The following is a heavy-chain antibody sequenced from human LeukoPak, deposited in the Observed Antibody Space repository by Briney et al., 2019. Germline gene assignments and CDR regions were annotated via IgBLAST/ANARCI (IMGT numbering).Heavy chain of an antibody. Sequence: PGGSLRLSCAASGFTFSSYGMHWVRQAPGKGLEWVAVISYDGSNKYYADSVKGRFTISRDNSKNTLYLQMNSLRAEDTAVYYCAKVKVTTYYYGMDVWVKVPTVNVSS. D-gene: IGHD4-17*01. CDR2: ISYDGSNK. V-gene: IGHV3-30*18. J-gene: IGHJ6*04. CDR3: AKVKVTTYYYGMDV. CDR1: GFTFSSYG.